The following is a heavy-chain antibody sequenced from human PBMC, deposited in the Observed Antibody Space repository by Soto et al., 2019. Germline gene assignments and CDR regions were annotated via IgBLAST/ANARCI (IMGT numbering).Heavy chain of an antibody. CDR2: IYYSGST. J-gene: IGHJ6*02. D-gene: IGHD3-9*01. Sequence: SETLSLTCTVSGGSISSYYWSWIRQPPGKGLEWIGYIYYSGSTNYNPSLKSRVTISVDTSKNQFSLKLSSVTAADTAVYYCARVGTYYDIPAGMDVWGQGTTVTVSS. CDR3: ARVGTYYDIPAGMDV. V-gene: IGHV4-59*01. CDR1: GGSISSYY.